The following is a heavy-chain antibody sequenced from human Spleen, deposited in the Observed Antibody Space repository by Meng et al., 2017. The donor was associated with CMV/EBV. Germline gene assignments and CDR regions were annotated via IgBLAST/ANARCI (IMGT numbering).Heavy chain of an antibody. D-gene: IGHD6-13*01. V-gene: IGHV1-2*02. CDR1: GYTFTGYY. J-gene: IGHJ5*02. CDR3: AKGGDSSSWYSDNWFDP. CDR2: INPNSGGT. Sequence: ASVKVSCKASGYTFTGYYMHWVRQAPGQGLEWMGWINPNSGGTNYAQKFQGRVTMTRDTSISTAYMELSRLRSDDTAVYYCAKGGDSSSWYSDNWFDPWGQGTLVTVSS.